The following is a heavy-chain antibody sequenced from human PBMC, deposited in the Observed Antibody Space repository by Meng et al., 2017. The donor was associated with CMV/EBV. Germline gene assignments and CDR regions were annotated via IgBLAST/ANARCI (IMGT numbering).Heavy chain of an antibody. J-gene: IGHJ4*02. CDR1: GWPSQRGDYV. CDR3: ARVTSRVAGAFDY. V-gene: IGHV4-30-4*08. CDR2: IYYSGST. D-gene: IGHD1-14*01. Sequence: VQPEEAVPGTVKPHPAPSPPCTCSGWPSQRGDYVWSLIPQPPGKGLEWIGYIYYSGSTYYNPSLKSRVTISVDTSKNQFSLKLSSVTAADTAVYYCARVTSRVAGAFDYWGQGTLVTVSS.